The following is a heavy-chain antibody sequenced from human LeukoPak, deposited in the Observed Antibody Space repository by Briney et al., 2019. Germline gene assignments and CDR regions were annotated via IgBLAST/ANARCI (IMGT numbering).Heavy chain of an antibody. CDR1: GYRFTSYW. D-gene: IGHD4-11*01. J-gene: IGHJ3*02. CDR2: IYPGDSDT. V-gene: IGHV5-51*01. Sequence: GGSLKISCKGSGYRFTSYWIGWVRQMPGKGLEWMGIIYPGDSDTRYSPSFQGQVTISADKSISTAYLQWSSLKASDTAMYYCASLYSADAFEIWGQGTMVTVSS. CDR3: ASLYSADAFEI.